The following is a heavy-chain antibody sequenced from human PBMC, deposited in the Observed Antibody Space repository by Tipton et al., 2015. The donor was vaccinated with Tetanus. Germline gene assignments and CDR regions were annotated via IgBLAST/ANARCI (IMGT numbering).Heavy chain of an antibody. CDR1: GGSISNYY. J-gene: IGHJ3*02. V-gene: IGHV4-4*07. CDR2: IYVTGAI. CDR3: AREDVYYHDGSGFYAFDI. Sequence: LRLSCSVSGGSISNYYWNWIRQPAGKGLEWIGRIYVTGAINYSPALQSRVTMSVDTAKNHFSLRLSSVTAADAAMYYCAREDVYYHDGSGFYAFDIWGRGTMVAVSS. D-gene: IGHD3-22*01.